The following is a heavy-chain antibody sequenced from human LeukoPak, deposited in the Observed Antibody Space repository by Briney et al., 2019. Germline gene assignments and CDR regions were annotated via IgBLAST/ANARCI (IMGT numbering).Heavy chain of an antibody. D-gene: IGHD5-18*01. CDR3: ARDPEVDTAMVTLGD. Sequence: PGGSLRLSCAASGFTDSSNYMSWVRQAPGKGLEGVSVIYSGGSTYYTDSVKGRFTIPRDNSKNTLYLQMNSLRAGDTAVYYCARDPEVDTAMVTLGDWGQGTLVTVSS. V-gene: IGHV3-53*01. J-gene: IGHJ4*02. CDR1: GFTDSSNY. CDR2: IYSGGST.